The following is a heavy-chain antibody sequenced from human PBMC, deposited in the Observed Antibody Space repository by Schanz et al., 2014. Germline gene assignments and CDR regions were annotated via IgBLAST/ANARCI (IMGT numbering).Heavy chain of an antibody. Sequence: QVQLVQSGGEMKKPGASVKVSCEASRYTFNTYGLNWVRQAPGQGLEWMGRIIPILGIANYAQKFQGRVTITRDTLASTAYMEVSSLRSEDTAVYYCARSGSSNWYFFDYWGQGTLVTVSS. CDR1: RYTFNTYG. CDR3: ARSGSSNWYFFDY. CDR2: IIPILGIA. V-gene: IGHV1-69*02. D-gene: IGHD6-13*01. J-gene: IGHJ4*02.